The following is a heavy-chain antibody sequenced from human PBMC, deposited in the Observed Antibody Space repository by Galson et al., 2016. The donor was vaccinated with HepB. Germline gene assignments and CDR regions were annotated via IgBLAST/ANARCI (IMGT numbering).Heavy chain of an antibody. V-gene: IGHV3-23*01. CDR3: VKTQGYSSGWYGMDV. D-gene: IGHD6-19*01. CDR1: GFTFGNYA. Sequence: SLRLSCAASGFTFGNYAMTWVRQAPGEGLAWVSVISGSGASTYYADPVKGRFTISRDNFKSTLSLQMNSLRAEDTAVYYCVKTQGYSSGWYGMDVWGQGTTVTVSS. CDR2: ISGSGAST. J-gene: IGHJ6*02.